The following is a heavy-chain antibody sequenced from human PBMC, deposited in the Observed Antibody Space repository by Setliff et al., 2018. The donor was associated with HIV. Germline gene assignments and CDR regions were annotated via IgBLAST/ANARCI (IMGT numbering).Heavy chain of an antibody. D-gene: IGHD5-12*01. J-gene: IGHJ4*02. Sequence: PSETLSLTCTVSGGSISSHYWSWIRQPPGKGLEWIGSIYYSGSTNYNPSLKSRVTISVDTSKNRFSLKLSSVTAADTAVYYCARDRQGRRDGYNYLDYFDYWGQGTLVTVS. CDR3: ARDRQGRRDGYNYLDYFDY. CDR2: IYYSGST. V-gene: IGHV4-59*11. CDR1: GGSISSHY.